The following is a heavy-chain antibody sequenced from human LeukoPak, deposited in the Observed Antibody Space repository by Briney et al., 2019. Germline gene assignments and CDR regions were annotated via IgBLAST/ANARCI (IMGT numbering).Heavy chain of an antibody. Sequence: SETLSLTCTVSGGSMSSYYWSWIRQPPGKGLEWIGYIHYSGSTNYKPSLKSRVTISGDTSKNQFSLELSSVTAADTAVYYCARRMGTSGWLDYWGQGTLVTVSS. CDR2: IHYSGST. CDR1: GGSMSSYY. D-gene: IGHD6-19*01. CDR3: ARRMGTSGWLDY. V-gene: IGHV4-59*08. J-gene: IGHJ4*02.